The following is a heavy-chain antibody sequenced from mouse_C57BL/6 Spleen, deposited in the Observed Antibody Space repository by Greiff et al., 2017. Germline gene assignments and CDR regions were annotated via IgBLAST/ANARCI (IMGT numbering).Heavy chain of an antibody. V-gene: IGHV5-9-1*02. CDR1: GFTFSSYA. CDR3: TRDYYSNYVGSFDY. J-gene: IGHJ2*01. Sequence: EVKLVESGEGLVKPGGSLKLSCAASGFTFSSYAMSWVRQTPEKRLEWVAYISSGGDYIYYADTVKGRFTISRDNARNTLYLQMSSLKSEDTAMYYCTRDYYSNYVGSFDYWGQGTTLTVSS. CDR2: ISSGGDYI. D-gene: IGHD2-5*01.